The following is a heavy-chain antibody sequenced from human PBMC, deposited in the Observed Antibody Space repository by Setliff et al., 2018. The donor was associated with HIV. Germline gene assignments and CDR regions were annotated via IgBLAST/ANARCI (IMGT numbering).Heavy chain of an antibody. V-gene: IGHV4-4*07. CDR3: ARVSPLTHYYYMDM. Sequence: SETLSLTCTSSGDSISGYYWSWIRQPAGKGLEWIGRMHTSGNTNYNPSLKSRVSMSVDTSKNQFYLHLSSVTAADTAVYYCARVSPLTHYYYMDMWGKGTTVTVSS. D-gene: IGHD7-27*01. J-gene: IGHJ6*03. CDR2: MHTSGNT. CDR1: GDSISGYY.